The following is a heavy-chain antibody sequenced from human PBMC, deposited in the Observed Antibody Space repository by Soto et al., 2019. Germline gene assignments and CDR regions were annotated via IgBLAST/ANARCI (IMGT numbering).Heavy chain of an antibody. Sequence: SETLSLTCTVSGGSISSGGYYWSWIRQHPGKGLEWIGYIYYSGSTYYNPSLKSRVTISVDRSKNQFSLKLSSVTAADTAVYYCARGAPVVNDYWGQGTLVTVSS. CDR2: IYYSGST. CDR1: GGSISSGGYY. J-gene: IGHJ4*02. CDR3: ARGAPVVNDY. D-gene: IGHD3-22*01. V-gene: IGHV4-31*03.